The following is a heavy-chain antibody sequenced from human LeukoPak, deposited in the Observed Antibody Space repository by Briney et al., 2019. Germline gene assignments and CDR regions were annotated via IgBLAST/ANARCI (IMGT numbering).Heavy chain of an antibody. Sequence: GGSLRLSCAASGFTLSSYWMSWVRQAPGKGLEWVANIKQDGSEKYYVDSVKGRFTISRDNAKNSLYLQMNSLRDEDTAVYYCANLGPPGRDHYLESWGQGTLVTVSS. CDR3: ANLGPPGRDHYLES. D-gene: IGHD5-24*01. CDR1: GFTLSSYW. J-gene: IGHJ4*02. CDR2: IKQDGSEK. V-gene: IGHV3-7*01.